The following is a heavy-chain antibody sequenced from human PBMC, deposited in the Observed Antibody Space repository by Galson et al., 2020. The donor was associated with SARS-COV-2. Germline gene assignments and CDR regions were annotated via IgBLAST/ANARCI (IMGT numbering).Heavy chain of an antibody. CDR1: GSTSSSYA. Sequence: VIETAQSMRPSCLAAGSTSSSYAMHWVRQAPGKGLEWVAAIPYDGSKKYYADSVKGRFTISRDNPKNTLYLQMNSLRAEDTAVYYCARDSGAFMDVWGQGTTVTVSS. CDR2: IPYDGSKK. D-gene: IGHD1-26*01. CDR3: ARDSGAFMDV. J-gene: IGHJ6*02. V-gene: IGHV3-30-3*01.